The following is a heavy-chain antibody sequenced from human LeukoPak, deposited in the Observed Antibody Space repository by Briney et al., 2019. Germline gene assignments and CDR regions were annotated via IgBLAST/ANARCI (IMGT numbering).Heavy chain of an antibody. CDR3: ARYGSGSSPLY. D-gene: IGHD3-10*01. V-gene: IGHV3-7*01. CDR1: GFTFSSYW. Sequence: GGSLRLSCAASGFTFSSYWMSWVRQAPGKGLEWVANIKPDGSEKYYVDSVKGRFTISRDNTKNSLYLQMNSLRAEDMALYYCARYGSGSSPLYWGQGTMVTVSS. J-gene: IGHJ4*02. CDR2: IKPDGSEK.